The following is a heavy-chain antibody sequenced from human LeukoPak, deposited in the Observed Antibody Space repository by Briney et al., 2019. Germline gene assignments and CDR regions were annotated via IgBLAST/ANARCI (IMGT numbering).Heavy chain of an antibody. CDR3: ARVHLGDYYFDY. Sequence: PSETLSLTCAVYGGSFSGYYWSWIRQPPGKGLEWIGEINHSGSTNYNPSLKSRVTISVDTSKNQFSLKLSSVTAADTAFYYCARVHLGDYYFDYWGKGTTVTISS. J-gene: IGHJ6*03. CDR1: GGSFSGYY. CDR2: INHSGST. V-gene: IGHV4-34*01. D-gene: IGHD4-17*01.